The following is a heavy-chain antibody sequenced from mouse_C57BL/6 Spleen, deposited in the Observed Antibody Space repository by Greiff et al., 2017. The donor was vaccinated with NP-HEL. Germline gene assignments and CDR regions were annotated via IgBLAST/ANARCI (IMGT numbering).Heavy chain of an antibody. CDR2: ISYSGST. J-gene: IGHJ4*01. Sequence: EVQGVESGPGMVKPSQSLSLTCTVTGYSITSGYDWHWIRHFPGNKLEWMGYISYSGSTNYNPSLKSRISITHDTSKNHFFLKLNSVTTEDTATYYCARGDYGSSYAMDYWGQGTSVTVSS. CDR1: GYSITSGYD. D-gene: IGHD1-1*01. CDR3: ARGDYGSSYAMDY. V-gene: IGHV3-1*01.